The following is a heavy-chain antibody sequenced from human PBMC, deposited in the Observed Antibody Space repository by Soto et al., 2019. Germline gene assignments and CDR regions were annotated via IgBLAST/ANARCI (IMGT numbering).Heavy chain of an antibody. CDR3: TKPIPASVYYYGMDV. CDR1: GFALSGST. V-gene: IGHV3-73*02. D-gene: IGHD2-2*01. J-gene: IGHJ6*02. Sequence: EVQLVETGGGLVQPGGSLKLSCAASGFALSGSTMHWVRQASGKGLEWVGRIRSKGNTYATSYAASVQGRVTISRDVSKNTAFLEMNSLKTEDTAVYYCTKPIPASVYYYGMDVWGQGTTVTVSS. CDR2: IRSKGNTYAT.